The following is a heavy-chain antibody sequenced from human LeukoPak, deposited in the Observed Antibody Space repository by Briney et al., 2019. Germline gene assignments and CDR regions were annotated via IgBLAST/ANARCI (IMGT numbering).Heavy chain of an antibody. CDR3: AVSSGWQADAFDI. CDR2: IYNSGST. CDR1: GGSISSYY. Sequence: SETLSLTCTVSGGSISSYYWTWIRQPPGKGLEWIGYIYNSGSTNYNPSLKSRVTISVDTSKNQFSLKLSSVTAADTAVYYCAVSSGWQADAFDIWGQGTMVTVSS. J-gene: IGHJ3*02. V-gene: IGHV4-59*12. D-gene: IGHD6-19*01.